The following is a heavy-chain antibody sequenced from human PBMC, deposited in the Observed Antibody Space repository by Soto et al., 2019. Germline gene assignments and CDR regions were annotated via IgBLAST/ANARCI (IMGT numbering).Heavy chain of an antibody. CDR1: GWSFSGYY. CDR2: INHSGST. J-gene: IGHJ4*02. D-gene: IGHD3-22*01. CDR3: ARPRYSFGTSGYYPFDY. V-gene: IGHV4-34*01. Sequence: SETLSLTCAFYGWSFSGYYLSLIRQPPGKGLEWIGEINHSGSTNYNPSLKSRVTISVDRSKSQFSLKLTSVTAADTAVYYCARPRYSFGTSGYYPFDYWGQGTLVTVSS.